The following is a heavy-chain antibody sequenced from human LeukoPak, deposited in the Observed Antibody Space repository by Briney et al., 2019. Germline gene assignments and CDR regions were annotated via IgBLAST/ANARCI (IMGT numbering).Heavy chain of an antibody. J-gene: IGHJ5*02. V-gene: IGHV4-61*02. CDR2: IYTSGST. Sequence: PSQTLSLTCTVSGGSISSGSYYWSWIRQPAGKGLEWIGRIYTSGSTNYNPSLKSRVTISVDTSKNQFSLKLSSVTAADTAVYYCARGDDYGDYNWFDPRGQGTLVTVSS. CDR1: GGSISSGSYY. D-gene: IGHD4-17*01. CDR3: ARGDDYGDYNWFDP.